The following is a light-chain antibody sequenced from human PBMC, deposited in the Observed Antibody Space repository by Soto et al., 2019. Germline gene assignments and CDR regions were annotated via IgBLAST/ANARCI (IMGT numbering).Light chain of an antibody. V-gene: IGLV2-14*01. J-gene: IGLJ1*01. CDR1: SSEVGGYNY. Sequence: QSVLTQPASVSGSPGQSITISCTGTSSEVGGYNYVSWYQQHPGKAHKLMIYDVSNRPSGVSNRFSGSKSGNTASLTISWLQAEDEADYYCSSYTSSSTYVFGTGTKVTVL. CDR2: DVS. CDR3: SSYTSSSTYV.